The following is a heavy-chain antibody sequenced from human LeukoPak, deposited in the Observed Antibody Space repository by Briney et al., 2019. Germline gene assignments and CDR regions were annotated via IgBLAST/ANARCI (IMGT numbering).Heavy chain of an antibody. CDR3: ARGQGHLNIYSYAHKLFDY. J-gene: IGHJ4*02. CDR1: GGSFSGYY. CDR2: INHSGST. V-gene: IGHV4-34*01. D-gene: IGHD5-18*01. Sequence: SETLSLTCAVYGGSFSGYYWSWIRQPPGKGLEWIGEINHSGSTNYNPSLKSRVTISVDTSKSQFSLKLSSVTAADTAVYYCARGQGHLNIYSYAHKLFDYWGQGTVVTVSS.